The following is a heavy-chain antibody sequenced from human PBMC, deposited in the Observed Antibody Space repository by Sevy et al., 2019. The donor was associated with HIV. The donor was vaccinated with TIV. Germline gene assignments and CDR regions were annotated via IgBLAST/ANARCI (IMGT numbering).Heavy chain of an antibody. CDR1: GDSNSGYY. Sequence: SETLSLTCNVSGDSNSGYYWSWIRQPPGKGLAWIGYIYYTRSPNYNPSLKSRVTISKDTSKNQVSLKLSSVIVADTAVYYCARGRPDYYYGMDVWGQGTTVTVSS. CDR2: IYYTRSP. V-gene: IGHV4-59*01. J-gene: IGHJ6*02. CDR3: ARGRPDYYYGMDV.